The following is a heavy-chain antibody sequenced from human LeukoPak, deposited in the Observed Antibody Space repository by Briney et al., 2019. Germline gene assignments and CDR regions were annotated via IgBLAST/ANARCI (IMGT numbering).Heavy chain of an antibody. J-gene: IGHJ4*02. CDR2: IYYSGST. Sequence: PSETLSLTCTVSGGPISSYYWSWIRQPPGKGLEWIGYIYYSGSTNYNPSRKSRVTISVDTSKNQFSLKLSSVTAADTAVYYCAREGGPYRPLDYSGQGTLVTVSS. V-gene: IGHV4-59*01. CDR3: AREGGPYRPLDY. CDR1: GGPISSYY.